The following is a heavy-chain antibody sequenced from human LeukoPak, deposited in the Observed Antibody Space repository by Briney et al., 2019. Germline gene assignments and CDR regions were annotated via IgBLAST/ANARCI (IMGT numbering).Heavy chain of an antibody. Sequence: PGGSLRLSCAASGFTFSSYAMHWVRQAPGKGLEWVAVISYDGSNKYYADSVKGRFTISRDNSKNTLYLQMNSLRAEDTAVYYCAKEQSVLTIFGERRGFDYWGQGTLVTVSS. D-gene: IGHD3-3*01. CDR3: AKEQSVLTIFGERRGFDY. J-gene: IGHJ4*02. CDR1: GFTFSSYA. CDR2: ISYDGSNK. V-gene: IGHV3-30-3*01.